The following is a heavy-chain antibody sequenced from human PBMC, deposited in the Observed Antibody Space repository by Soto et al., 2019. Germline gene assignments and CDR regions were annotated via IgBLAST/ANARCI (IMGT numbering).Heavy chain of an antibody. CDR1: RGSISTYY. D-gene: IGHD2-21*02. V-gene: IGHV4-59*01. J-gene: IGHJ5*02. Sequence: SETLSLTCTVSRGSISTYYWSWIRQPPGKGLEWIGSIHYSGSTNYDPSLKSRVTISVDTSKNQFSLKVNSVTAADTAVYYCALNCGGDCYSDWDNWFDPWGQGTLVTVSS. CDR3: ALNCGGDCYSDWDNWFDP. CDR2: IHYSGST.